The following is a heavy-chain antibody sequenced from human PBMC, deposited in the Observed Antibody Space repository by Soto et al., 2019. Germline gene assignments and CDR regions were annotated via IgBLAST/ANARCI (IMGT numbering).Heavy chain of an antibody. V-gene: IGHV4-59*01. CDR2: ISYIGTT. Sequence: QVQLQESGPGLVKPSETLSLTCTVSGGPISTYYWSWIRQSPGKGLEWIGFISYIGTTQYNPSFKSRVTISVETSKNQFSLSLTSVSAADTAVYYCARDAGYQLTGAFDIWGLGTMVAVAS. D-gene: IGHD2-2*01. CDR1: GGPISTYY. CDR3: ARDAGYQLTGAFDI. J-gene: IGHJ3*02.